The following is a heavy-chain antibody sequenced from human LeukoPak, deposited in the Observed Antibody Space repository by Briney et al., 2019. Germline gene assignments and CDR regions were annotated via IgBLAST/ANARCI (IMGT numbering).Heavy chain of an antibody. CDR3: AKEVGYYGSGSYNLDY. D-gene: IGHD3-10*01. CDR1: GFTFSSCA. V-gene: IGHV3-23*01. J-gene: IGHJ4*02. CDR2: ISGSGGST. Sequence: GGSLRLSCAASGFTFSSCAMSWVRQAPGKGLEWVSAISGSGGSTYYADSVKGRFTISRDNSKNTLYLQMNSLRAEDTAVYYCAKEVGYYGSGSYNLDYWGQGTLVTVSS.